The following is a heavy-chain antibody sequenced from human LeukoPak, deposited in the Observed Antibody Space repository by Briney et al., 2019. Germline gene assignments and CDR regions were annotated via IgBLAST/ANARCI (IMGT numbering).Heavy chain of an antibody. Sequence: ASVKVSCKASGYTFTGYYMHWVRQAPGQGLEWMGWINPNSGGANYAQKFQGRVTMTRDTSISTAYMELSRLRSDDTAVYYCATIGGYYYYGMDVWGQGTTATVSS. J-gene: IGHJ6*02. CDR1: GYTFTGYY. D-gene: IGHD1-26*01. CDR3: ATIGGYYYYGMDV. V-gene: IGHV1-2*02. CDR2: INPNSGGA.